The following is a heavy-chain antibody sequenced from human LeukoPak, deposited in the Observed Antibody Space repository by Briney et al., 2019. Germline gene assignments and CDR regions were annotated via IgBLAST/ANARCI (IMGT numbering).Heavy chain of an antibody. D-gene: IGHD2-21*02. CDR1: GGSISSSSYY. CDR2: IYYSGST. V-gene: IGHV4-39*01. Sequence: SETLSLTCTVSGGSISSSSYYWGWIRQPPGKGLEWIGSIYYSGSTYYNPSLKSRVTISVDTSKNQFSLKLSSVTAADTAVYYCARYVPAIVVVTAILGYHDYWGQGTLVTVSS. J-gene: IGHJ4*02. CDR3: ARYVPAIVVVTAILGYHDY.